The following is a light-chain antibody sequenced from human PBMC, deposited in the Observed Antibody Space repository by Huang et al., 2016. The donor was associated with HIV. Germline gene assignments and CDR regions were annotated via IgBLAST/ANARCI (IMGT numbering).Light chain of an antibody. CDR1: QSVSSS. CDR3: QQYDNWPGT. CDR2: DVS. J-gene: IGKJ2*01. V-gene: IGKV3-15*01. Sequence: EIVMTQSPGTLSLSPGERATLSCRASQSVSSSLAGYQQKPGQGPRLLIIDVSTRATGIPARFSVSGSGTEFTLTSSSLQSEDFALYYCQQYDNWPGTFGQGTRLEIK.